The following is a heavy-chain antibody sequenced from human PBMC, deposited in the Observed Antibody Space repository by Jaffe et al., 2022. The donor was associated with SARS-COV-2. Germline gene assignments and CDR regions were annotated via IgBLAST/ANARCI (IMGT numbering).Heavy chain of an antibody. CDR3: ARDGKVAGTAYYYYYYGMDV. Sequence: QVQLVESGGGVVQPGRSLRLSCAASGFTFSSYGMHWVRQAPGKGLEWVAVIWYDGSNKYYADSVKGRFTISRDNSKNTLYLQMNSLRAEDTAVYYCARDGKVAGTAYYYYYYGMDVWGQGTTVTVSS. J-gene: IGHJ6*02. V-gene: IGHV3-33*01. D-gene: IGHD6-19*01. CDR2: IWYDGSNK. CDR1: GFTFSSYG.